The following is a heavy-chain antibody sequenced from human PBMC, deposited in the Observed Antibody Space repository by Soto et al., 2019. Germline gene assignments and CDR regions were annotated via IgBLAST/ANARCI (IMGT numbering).Heavy chain of an antibody. CDR3: VRNINGFDP. CDR1: GYTFTTYD. CDR2: MNPNSGST. Sequence: QVQLVQSGAEVKKPGASVKVSCTTSGYTFTTYDIHWVRQATGQGFEWLGWMNPNSGSTLYAQKFQGRVTMTRDTSKNTAYMELSSLRFEDTAVYYCVRNINGFDPWGQGTLVTVSS. V-gene: IGHV1-8*02. J-gene: IGHJ5*02.